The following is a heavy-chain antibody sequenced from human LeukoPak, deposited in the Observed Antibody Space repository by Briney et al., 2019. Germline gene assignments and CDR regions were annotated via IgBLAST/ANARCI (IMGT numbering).Heavy chain of an antibody. Sequence: GGSLRLSCAASGFTVSSNYMSWVRQAPGKGLEWVGRIKSKTDGGTTDYAAPVKGRFTISRDDSKNTLFLQMNSLKTEDTAVYYCTTHLPYNYWGQGTLVTVSS. CDR1: GFTVSSNY. CDR3: TTHLPYNY. CDR2: IKSKTDGGTT. D-gene: IGHD1-14*01. V-gene: IGHV3-15*01. J-gene: IGHJ4*02.